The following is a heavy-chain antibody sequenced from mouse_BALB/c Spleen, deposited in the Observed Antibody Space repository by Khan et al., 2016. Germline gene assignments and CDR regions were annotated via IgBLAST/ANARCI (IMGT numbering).Heavy chain of an antibody. J-gene: IGHJ4*01. V-gene: IGHV1-39*01. Sequence: VQLKQSGPELEKPGASVKISCKAPGYSFTGYNMNWVKQSNGKSLEWIGNIDPYYGGISYNQKFKGKATLTVDKSSSTAYMQLKSLTSEDSAVYYCARSGYGSSYAMDDWGQGTSVTVSS. CDR1: GYSFTGYN. D-gene: IGHD1-1*01. CDR3: ARSGYGSSYAMDD. CDR2: IDPYYGGI.